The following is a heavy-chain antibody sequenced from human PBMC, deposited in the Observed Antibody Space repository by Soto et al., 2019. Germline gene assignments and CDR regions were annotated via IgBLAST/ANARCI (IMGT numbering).Heavy chain of an antibody. CDR3: ARDPGKDKAIDY. CDR1: GFTFSNFG. V-gene: IGHV3-33*01. Sequence: QVQVVESGGGVVQPGRSLRLSCAASGFTFSNFGMHWVRQAPGKGLEWVAVIWHDGKNKYYADSVEGRFTISRDNSKNTLYLQMNSLRAEDTAVYYCARDPGKDKAIDYWGQGTLVTVSS. CDR2: IWHDGKNK. J-gene: IGHJ4*02.